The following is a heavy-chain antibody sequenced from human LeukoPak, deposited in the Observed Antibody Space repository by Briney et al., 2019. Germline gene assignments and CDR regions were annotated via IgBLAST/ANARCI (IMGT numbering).Heavy chain of an antibody. D-gene: IGHD5-18*01. CDR2: IKQDGSEK. Sequence: GGSLRLSCAASGFTFSSYWMSWVRQAPGKGLEWVANIKQDGSEKYYVDSVKGRFTISRDNAKNSLYLPMNSLRAEDTAVYYCARDYRYGYYYYRDVWGKGTRVSVSS. CDR1: GFTFSSYW. J-gene: IGHJ6*03. CDR3: ARDYRYGYYYYRDV. V-gene: IGHV3-7*01.